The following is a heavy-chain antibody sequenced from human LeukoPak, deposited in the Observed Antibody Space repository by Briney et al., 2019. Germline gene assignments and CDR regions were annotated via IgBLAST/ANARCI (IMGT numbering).Heavy chain of an antibody. Sequence: GGSLRLSCAASGFIASGKYMSWVRQAPGKRLEWVSGIHTSDNTFYADSVKGRFSISRDTSKNTLNLQMNTLRAEDTAVYYCATRIGAGGLFYFDYWGQGTLVTVSS. J-gene: IGHJ4*02. V-gene: IGHV3-53*01. CDR1: GFIASGKY. D-gene: IGHD6-13*01. CDR2: IHTSDNT. CDR3: ATRIGAGGLFYFDY.